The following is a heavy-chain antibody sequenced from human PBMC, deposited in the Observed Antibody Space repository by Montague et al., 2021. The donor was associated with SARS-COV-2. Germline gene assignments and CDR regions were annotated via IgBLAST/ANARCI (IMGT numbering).Heavy chain of an antibody. J-gene: IGHJ4*02. D-gene: IGHD3-10*01. Sequence: SETLSLTCAVYGGSFSGYYCTRIRQAPGKGLEWIGEITHRGSTTYNPSLESRVTISVDTSKKQFSLKLRSVTAPDTAVYYCARWISRLRGVDEWGQGTLVTVSS. V-gene: IGHV4-34*01. CDR1: GGSFSGYY. CDR3: ARWISRLRGVDE. CDR2: ITHRGST.